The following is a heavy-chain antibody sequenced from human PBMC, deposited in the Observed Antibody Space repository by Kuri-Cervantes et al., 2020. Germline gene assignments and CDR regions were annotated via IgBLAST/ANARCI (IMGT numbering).Heavy chain of an antibody. CDR3: ARTEVAASHYYYYGMDV. D-gene: IGHD2-15*01. Sequence: GESLQISCSASGFTFSSYSMNWVRQAPGKGLEWVSYISSSSSTIYYADSVKGRFTISRDNAKNSLYLQMNSLRDEDTAVYYCARTEVAASHYYYYGMDVWGQGTMVTVSS. CDR2: ISSSSSTI. J-gene: IGHJ6*02. V-gene: IGHV3-48*02. CDR1: GFTFSSYS.